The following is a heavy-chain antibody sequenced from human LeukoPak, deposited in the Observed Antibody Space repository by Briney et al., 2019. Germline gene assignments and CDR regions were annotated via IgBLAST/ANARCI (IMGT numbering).Heavy chain of an antibody. Sequence: GESLKISCKGYGYSFTSYWIGWVRQMPGKGLEWMGIIYPGDSDTRYSPSFQGQVTISADKSISTAYLQWSSLKASDTAMYYCARRDLPGGVAAAGLRGGFDHWGQGTLVTVSS. CDR2: IYPGDSDT. CDR3: ARRDLPGGVAAAGLRGGFDH. J-gene: IGHJ5*02. V-gene: IGHV5-51*01. D-gene: IGHD6-13*01. CDR1: GYSFTSYW.